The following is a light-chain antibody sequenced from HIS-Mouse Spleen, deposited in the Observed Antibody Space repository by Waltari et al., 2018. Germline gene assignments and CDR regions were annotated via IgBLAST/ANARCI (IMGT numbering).Light chain of an antibody. J-gene: IGLJ2*01. Sequence: SYELPQPPSGSVSPGQTARIPSSGDALPKQYAYLYQQKSGQAPGLVIYEDSKRPSGIPERFSGSSSGTMATLTISGAQVEDEADYYCYSTDSSGNHRVFGGGTKLTVL. CDR2: EDS. V-gene: IGLV3-10*01. CDR3: YSTDSSGNHRV. CDR1: ALPKQY.